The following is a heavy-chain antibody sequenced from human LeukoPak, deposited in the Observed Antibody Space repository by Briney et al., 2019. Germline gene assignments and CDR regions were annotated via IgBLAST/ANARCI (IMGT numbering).Heavy chain of an antibody. Sequence: SQTLSLTCTVSGGSISSGDYYWSWIRQPPRKGLEWIGDIYYSGNTYYNPSLKSRVTISVDTSKNQVSLKVTSVTAADTALYYCARRRTYDILTGYPQYYFDYWGQGALVTVSS. CDR2: IYYSGNT. CDR3: ARRRTYDILTGYPQYYFDY. V-gene: IGHV4-39*01. CDR1: GGSISSGDYY. D-gene: IGHD3-9*01. J-gene: IGHJ4*02.